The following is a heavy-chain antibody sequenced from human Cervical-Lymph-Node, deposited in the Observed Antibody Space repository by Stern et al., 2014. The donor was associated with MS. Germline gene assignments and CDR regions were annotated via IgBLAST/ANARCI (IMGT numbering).Heavy chain of an antibody. CDR2: LNSDGSSR. Sequence: EVQLVESGGGFVQPGGSLRLSCAASGFTFSSYWMHWVRQAPGKGLVWVSRLNSDGSSRSYADSVKGRFTISRDNAKNTLYLQMNSLRAEDTAVYYCGRNLYGESDYWGQGTQVTVSS. CDR1: GFTFSSYW. J-gene: IGHJ4*02. D-gene: IGHD4-17*01. CDR3: GRNLYGESDY. V-gene: IGHV3-74*01.